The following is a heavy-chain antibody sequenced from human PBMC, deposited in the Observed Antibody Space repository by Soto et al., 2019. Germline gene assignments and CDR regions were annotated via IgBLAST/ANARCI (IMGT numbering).Heavy chain of an antibody. J-gene: IGHJ4*02. D-gene: IGHD2-2*01. CDR2: INAGNGDT. Sequence: GASVKVSCKASGYTFTNYAIHWVRQAPGQRLEWMGWINAGNGDTKYSQTFQGRVTFTRDSSATTAYMELSSLTSEDTAVYYCARRLTVVPAPIYDSWGQGTPVTVSS. CDR3: ARRLTVVPAPIYDS. V-gene: IGHV1-3*01. CDR1: GYTFTNYA.